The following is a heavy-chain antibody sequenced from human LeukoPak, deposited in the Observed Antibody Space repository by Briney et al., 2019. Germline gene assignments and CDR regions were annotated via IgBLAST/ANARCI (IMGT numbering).Heavy chain of an antibody. CDR1: GGSISSNNYY. V-gene: IGHV4-39*07. D-gene: IGHD7-27*01. CDR2: ISYSGGP. Sequence: SETLSLTCTVSGGSISSNNYYWGWIRQPPGKGLEWVGSISYSGGPYYNPSLKSRVTISLDTSRSQFSLKLNYMTDADTAVYYCARDKSVNWGLFDYWGQGILVTVSS. J-gene: IGHJ4*02. CDR3: ARDKSVNWGLFDY.